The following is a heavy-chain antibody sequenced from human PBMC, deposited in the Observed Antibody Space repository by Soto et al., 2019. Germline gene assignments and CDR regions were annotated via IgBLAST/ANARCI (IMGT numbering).Heavy chain of an antibody. CDR3: ARASGYSYGYDDFFDN. CDR2: FHFSGST. Sequence: SETLFLTCTVSGGSINGYYWTWLRQSPTNGLEWIGYFHFSGSTKYNPSLESRLTISADTSKNQISLTLSSVTAADTAVYYCARASGYSYGYDDFFDNWGQGTLVTVSS. J-gene: IGHJ4*01. CDR1: GGSINGYY. D-gene: IGHD5-18*01. V-gene: IGHV4-59*01.